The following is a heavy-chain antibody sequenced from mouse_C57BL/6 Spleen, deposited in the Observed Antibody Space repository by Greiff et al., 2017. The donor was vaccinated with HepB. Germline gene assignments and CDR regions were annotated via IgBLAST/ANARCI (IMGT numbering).Heavy chain of an antibody. J-gene: IGHJ4*01. CDR3: ARWLLTCAMDY. D-gene: IGHD2-3*01. Sequence: EVQLQQSGPGLVKPSQSLSLTCSVTGYSITSGYYWNWIRQFPGNKLAWMGYISYDGSNNYNPSLKNRISITRDTSKNQFFLTLNSVTSEDTATYDGARWLLTCAMDYWGQGTSVTVSS. V-gene: IGHV3-6*01. CDR2: ISYDGSN. CDR1: GYSITSGYY.